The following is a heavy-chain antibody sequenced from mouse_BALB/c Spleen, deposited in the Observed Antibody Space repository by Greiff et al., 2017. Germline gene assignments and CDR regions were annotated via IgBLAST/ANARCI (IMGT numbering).Heavy chain of an antibody. CDR3: ARRGFTTAPDFDY. Sequence: EVQLQESGPGLVKPSQSLSLTCTVTGYSITSDYAWNWIRQFPGNKLEWMGYISYSGSTSYNPSLKSRISITRDTSKNQFFLQLNSVTTEDTATYYCARRGFTTAPDFDYWGQGTTLTVSS. J-gene: IGHJ2*01. CDR1: GYSITSDYA. CDR2: ISYSGST. V-gene: IGHV3-2*02. D-gene: IGHD1-2*01.